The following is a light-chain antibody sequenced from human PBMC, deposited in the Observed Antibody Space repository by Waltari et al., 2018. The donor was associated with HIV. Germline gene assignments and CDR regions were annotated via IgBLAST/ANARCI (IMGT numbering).Light chain of an antibody. V-gene: IGLV8-61*01. CDR3: MLFLGGGISI. CDR2: NTN. J-gene: IGLJ2*01. Sequence: QTVVTQEPSFSVSPGETVTLTCALNSGSVSSDPYPSWYQQIPGQSPRILIYNTNIRSSGVPDRFSGSVLEKKAALTITGAQTDDESDYFCMLFLGGGISIFGGGTKLTVL. CDR1: SGSVSSDPY.